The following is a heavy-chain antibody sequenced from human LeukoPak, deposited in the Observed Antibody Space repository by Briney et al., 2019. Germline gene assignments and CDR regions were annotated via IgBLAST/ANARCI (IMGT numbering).Heavy chain of an antibody. V-gene: IGHV4-59*01. D-gene: IGHD3-22*01. CDR3: ARRANSGFDAFDI. CDR2: IYYSGST. CDR1: GGSISSYY. J-gene: IGHJ3*02. Sequence: SETLSLTCTVSGGSISSYYWSWIRQPPGKGLEWIGYIYYSGSTNYNPSLKSRVTISVDTSKNQSSLKLSSVTAADTAVYYCARRANSGFDAFDIWGQGTMVTVSS.